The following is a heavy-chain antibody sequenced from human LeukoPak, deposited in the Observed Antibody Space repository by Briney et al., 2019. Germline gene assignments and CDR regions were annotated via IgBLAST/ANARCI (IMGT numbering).Heavy chain of an antibody. J-gene: IGHJ4*02. V-gene: IGHV1-18*01. Sequence: ASVKVSCKASGYTFTSYGISRVRQAPGQGLEWMGWISAYNGNTNYAQKLQGRVTMTTDTSTSTAYMELRSLRSDDTAVYYCARDLGYSSSWGFDYWGQGTLVTVSS. CDR1: GYTFTSYG. D-gene: IGHD6-13*01. CDR3: ARDLGYSSSWGFDY. CDR2: ISAYNGNT.